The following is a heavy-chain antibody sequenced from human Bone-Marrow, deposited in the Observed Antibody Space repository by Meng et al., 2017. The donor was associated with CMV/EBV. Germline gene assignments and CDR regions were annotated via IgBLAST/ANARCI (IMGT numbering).Heavy chain of an antibody. V-gene: IGHV3-48*04. Sequence: GGSLRLSCAASGFTFSSYSMNWVRQAPGKGLEWVSYISSSSSTIYYADSVKGRFTISRDNAKNSLYLQMNSLRAEDTAGYYCARGPRGQPTPGDYWGQGTRVTGSS. J-gene: IGHJ4*02. D-gene: IGHD3-10*01. CDR1: GFTFSSYS. CDR2: ISSSSSTI. CDR3: ARGPRGQPTPGDY.